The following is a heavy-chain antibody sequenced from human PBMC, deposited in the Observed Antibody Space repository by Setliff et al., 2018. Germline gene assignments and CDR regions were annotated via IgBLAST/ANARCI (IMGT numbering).Heavy chain of an antibody. D-gene: IGHD3-16*01. Sequence: GASVKVSCKASGYTFTGYYMYWVRQAPGQGLEWMGRINPSGGATIYAQKFQGRVTMTSDTSISTAYMELGRLRSDDTAVYFCARDGGGDSDAFDIWGQGTMVTVSS. CDR2: INPSGGAT. CDR1: GYTFTGYY. CDR3: ARDGGGDSDAFDI. V-gene: IGHV1-2*06. J-gene: IGHJ3*02.